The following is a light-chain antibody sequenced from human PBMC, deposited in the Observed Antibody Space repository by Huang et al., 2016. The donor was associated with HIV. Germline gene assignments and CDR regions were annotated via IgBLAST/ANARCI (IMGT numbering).Light chain of an antibody. Sequence: EIVMTQSPATLSVSPGERATISCRASQSLDGNLAWYQQKPGQAPRLLIYGISGRAIGVPARFSGSGSGTEFTLTISSLQSEDFAVYYCQQGNDWPLTFGGGTKVEI. CDR2: GIS. CDR3: QQGNDWPLT. V-gene: IGKV3-15*01. J-gene: IGKJ4*01. CDR1: QSLDGN.